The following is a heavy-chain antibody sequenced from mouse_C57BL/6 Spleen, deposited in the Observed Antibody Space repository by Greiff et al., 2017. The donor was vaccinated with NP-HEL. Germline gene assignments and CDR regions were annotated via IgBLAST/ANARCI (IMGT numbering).Heavy chain of an antibody. Sequence: VQLQQPGAELVRPGTSVKLSCKASGYTFTSYWMHWVKQRPGQGLEWIGVIDPSDSYTNYNQKFKGKATLTVDTSSSTAYMQLSSLTSEDSAVYYCAGYSKDFDYWGQGTTLTVSS. CDR1: GYTFTSYW. CDR3: AGYSKDFDY. V-gene: IGHV1-59*01. CDR2: IDPSDSYT. J-gene: IGHJ2*01. D-gene: IGHD2-5*01.